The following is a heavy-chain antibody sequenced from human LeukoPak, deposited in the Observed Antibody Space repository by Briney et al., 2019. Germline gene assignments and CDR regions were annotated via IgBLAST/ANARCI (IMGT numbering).Heavy chain of an antibody. CDR2: IIPIFGTA. CDR1: GGTFSSYA. V-gene: IGHV1-69*05. CDR3: AREGRWFGELSMDV. Sequence: SVKVSCKASGGTFSSYAISWVRQAPGQGLEWMGGIIPIFGTANYAQKFQGRVTMTTDTSTSTAYMELRSLRSDDTAVYYCAREGRWFGELSMDVWGQGTTVTVSS. D-gene: IGHD3-10*01. J-gene: IGHJ6*02.